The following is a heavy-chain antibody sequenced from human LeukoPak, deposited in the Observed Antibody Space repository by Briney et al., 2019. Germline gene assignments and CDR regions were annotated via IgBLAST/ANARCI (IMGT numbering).Heavy chain of an antibody. CDR3: ARYDRSVGWFDP. Sequence: SQTLSLTCAISGDSVSSNSAAWNWIRQSPSRGLEWLGRTYYSSKWYNDYAVSVKSRITINPGTSKNQFSLQLSSVTPEDTAVYYCARYDRSVGWFDPWGQGTLVTVSS. J-gene: IGHJ5*01. CDR1: GDSVSSNSAA. D-gene: IGHD5/OR15-5a*01. V-gene: IGHV6-1*01. CDR2: TYYSSKWYN.